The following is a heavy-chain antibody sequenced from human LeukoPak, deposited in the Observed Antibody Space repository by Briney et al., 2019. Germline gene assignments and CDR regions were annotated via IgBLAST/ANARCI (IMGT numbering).Heavy chain of an antibody. CDR2: ISYDGSNK. V-gene: IGHV3-30*04. D-gene: IGHD2-21*01. J-gene: IGHJ4*02. CDR3: ARDLFESACDY. Sequence: GRSLRLSCAASGFTFSSYAMHWVRQAPGKGLEWVAVISYDGSNKYYADSVKGRFTISRDNSKNTLYLQMNSLRAEDSAVYYCARDLFESACDYWGQGTLVTVSS. CDR1: GFTFSSYA.